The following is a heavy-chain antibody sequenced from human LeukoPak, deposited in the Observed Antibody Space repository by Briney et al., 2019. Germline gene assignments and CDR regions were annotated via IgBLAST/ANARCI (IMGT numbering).Heavy chain of an antibody. D-gene: IGHD7-27*01. V-gene: IGHV4-39*01. Sequence: SETLSLTCTVSGGSISSSSYYWGWIRQPPGKGLEWIGTFYYSGSTYYNPSLKSRVTISVDTSKNQFSLKLSSVTAADTAVYYCARNHQAHWGSYWYFDLWGRGTLVSFSS. J-gene: IGHJ2*01. CDR1: GGSISSSSYY. CDR2: FYYSGST. CDR3: ARNHQAHWGSYWYFDL.